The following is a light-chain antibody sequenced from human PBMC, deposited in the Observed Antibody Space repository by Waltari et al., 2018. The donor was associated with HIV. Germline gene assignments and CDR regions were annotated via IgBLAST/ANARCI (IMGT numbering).Light chain of an antibody. CDR3: QVWDSSSDHPGV. CDR1: NIGSKN. CDR2: NGG. V-gene: IGLV3-21*02. J-gene: IGLJ1*01. Sequence: SYVLTQPPSVSVAPGQTARITCGGNNIGSKNVHWYQQKPRQAPVLVVFNGGDRPSGIPQRLSGANSENTATLTISRVEVGDEADYYCQVWDSSSDHPGVFGSGTKVTVL.